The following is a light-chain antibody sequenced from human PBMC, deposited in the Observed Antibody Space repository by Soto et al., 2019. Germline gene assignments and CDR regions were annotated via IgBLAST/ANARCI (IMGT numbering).Light chain of an antibody. CDR1: QGVASF. V-gene: IGKV3-15*01. CDR2: GAS. J-gene: IGKJ5*01. Sequence: EIVMTQSQATPSLSPGERATLSCTASQGVASFLAWYQQKPDQDPRLLIYGASTKATDIPARFSGSGSVTEFTLTITNVQSEDFAVYYCLQCRDWPLFTFGQGTRLEIK. CDR3: LQCRDWPLFT.